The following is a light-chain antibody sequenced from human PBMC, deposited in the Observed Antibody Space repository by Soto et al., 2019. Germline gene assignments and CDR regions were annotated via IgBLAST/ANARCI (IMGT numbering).Light chain of an antibody. V-gene: IGKV3-15*01. J-gene: IGKJ1*01. CDR2: GAS. Sequence: AAVSVKPGERHTLSCRASQSVSSNLAWYQQKPGQAPRLLIYGASTRATGIPARFSGSGSGTEFTLTISSLQSEDFAVYYCQQYNNWWPFGQRTKV. CDR1: QSVSSN. CDR3: QQYNNWWP.